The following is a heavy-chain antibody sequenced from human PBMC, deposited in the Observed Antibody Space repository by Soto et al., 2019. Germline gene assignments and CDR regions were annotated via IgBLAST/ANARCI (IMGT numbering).Heavy chain of an antibody. V-gene: IGHV3-30*18. Sequence: ESGGGVVQPGRSLRLSCAASGFTFSSYGMHWVRQAPGKGLEWVAVISYDGSNKYYADSVKGRFTISRDNSKNTLYLQMNSLRAEDTAVYYCAKDRSFHIVVVTAISGAFDIWGQGTMVTVSS. CDR3: AKDRSFHIVVVTAISGAFDI. J-gene: IGHJ3*02. D-gene: IGHD2-21*02. CDR2: ISYDGSNK. CDR1: GFTFSSYG.